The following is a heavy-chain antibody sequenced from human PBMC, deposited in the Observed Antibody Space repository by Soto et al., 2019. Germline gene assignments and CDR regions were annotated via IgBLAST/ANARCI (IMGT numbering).Heavy chain of an antibody. CDR2: ISSSSSYT. CDR1: GFTFSDYY. CDR3: ARGGGYHDFWSGPTYLDY. V-gene: IGHV3-11*06. Sequence: GSLRLSCAASGFTFSDYYMSWIRQAPGKGLEWVSYISSSSSYTNYADSVKGRFTISRDNAKNSLYLQMNSLRAEDTAVYYCARGGGYHDFWSGPTYLDYWGQGTLVTVAS. J-gene: IGHJ4*02. D-gene: IGHD3-3*01.